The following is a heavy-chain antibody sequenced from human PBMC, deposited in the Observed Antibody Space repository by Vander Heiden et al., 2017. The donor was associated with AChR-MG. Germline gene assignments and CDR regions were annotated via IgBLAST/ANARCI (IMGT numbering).Heavy chain of an antibody. D-gene: IGHD4-17*01. CDR2: IWDDGSNK. J-gene: IGHJ6*03. Sequence: QVQLVESGGGVVQPGRSLRLSCAASGFTFSSYGMHWVRQAPGKGLEWVAVIWDDGSNKYYADSVKGRFTISRDNSKNTLYLQMNSLRAEDTAVYYCARVPDYGDYDARNYYYYYYMDVWGKGTTVTVSS. CDR1: GFTFSSYG. CDR3: ARVPDYGDYDARNYYYYYYMDV. V-gene: IGHV3-33*01.